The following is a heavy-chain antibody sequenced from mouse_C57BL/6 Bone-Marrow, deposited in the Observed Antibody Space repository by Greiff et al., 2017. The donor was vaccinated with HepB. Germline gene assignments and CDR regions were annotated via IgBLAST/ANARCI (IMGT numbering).Heavy chain of an antibody. CDR1: GYTFTSYW. CDR2: IYPGSGST. V-gene: IGHV1-55*01. CDR3: AINGILPAVVTPYAEDY. J-gene: IGHJ4*01. D-gene: IGHD1-1*01. Sequence: QVQLQQSGAELVKPGASVTMSCTASGYTFTSYWITWVKQRPGQGLEWIGNIYPGSGSTNYNEKFKSKATLTVDTSSSTTYMQLISLTSEDSAVYYSAINGILPAVVTPYAEDYWGQGASVAVSS.